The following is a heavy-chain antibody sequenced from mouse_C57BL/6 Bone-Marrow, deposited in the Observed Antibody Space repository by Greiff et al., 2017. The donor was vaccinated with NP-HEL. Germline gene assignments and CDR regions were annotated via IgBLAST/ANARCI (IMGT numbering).Heavy chain of an antibody. Sequence: EVHLVESGGDLVKPGGSLKLSCAASGFSFSSYGMSWVRQTPDKRLEWVATISSGGSYTYYPDSVKGRFTLTRDNAKNTLYLQMSSLKSEETAIYYCERHHYGSRDYWGQGTTLTVSS. CDR2: ISSGGSYT. J-gene: IGHJ2*01. CDR1: GFSFSSYG. D-gene: IGHD1-1*01. V-gene: IGHV5-6*01. CDR3: ERHHYGSRDY.